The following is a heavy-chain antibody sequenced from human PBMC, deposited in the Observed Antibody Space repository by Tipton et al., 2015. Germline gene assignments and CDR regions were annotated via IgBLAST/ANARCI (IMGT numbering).Heavy chain of an antibody. CDR1: GGSFSHYA. J-gene: IGHJ4*02. D-gene: IGHD4-17*01. CDR2: IIPISGTS. V-gene: IGHV1-69*01. CDR3: ARTTVTGYFDY. Sequence: QSGPEVKKPGSSVKVSCKASGGSFSHYAISWVRQAPGQGLEWMGGIIPISGTSNYAQKFQGRVTIIADASTSKAYMELSSLRSEDTAIYYCARTTVTGYFDYWGQGVLVTVSS.